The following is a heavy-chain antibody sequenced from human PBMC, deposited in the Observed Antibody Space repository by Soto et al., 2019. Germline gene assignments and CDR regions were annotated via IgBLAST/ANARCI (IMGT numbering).Heavy chain of an antibody. Sequence: GASVKVSCKVSGYTLTELSMHWVRQAPGKGLEWMGGFDPEDGETIYAQKFQGRVTMTEDTSTVTAYMELSSLRSEDTAVYYCATSQNDFWSGYYPRGEVNWLDPWGQGTLVTVHS. CDR3: ATSQNDFWSGYYPRGEVNWLDP. CDR2: FDPEDGET. CDR1: GYTLTELS. V-gene: IGHV1-24*01. J-gene: IGHJ5*02. D-gene: IGHD3-3*01.